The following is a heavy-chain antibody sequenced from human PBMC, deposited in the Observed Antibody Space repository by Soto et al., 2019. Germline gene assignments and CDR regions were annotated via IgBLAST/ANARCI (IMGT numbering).Heavy chain of an antibody. V-gene: IGHV3-30*18. CDR2: ISYDGSNK. J-gene: IGHJ6*02. CDR1: GFTFSRYG. Sequence: RGSLXLSCAASGFTFSRYGMHWVRQAPGKGLEWVAVISYDGSNKYYADSVKGRFTISRDNSKNTLYLQMNSLRAEDTAVYYCANTYYDFWSGYYSKYYGVDVWGQGTTVTVSS. CDR3: ANTYYDFWSGYYSKYYGVDV. D-gene: IGHD3-3*01.